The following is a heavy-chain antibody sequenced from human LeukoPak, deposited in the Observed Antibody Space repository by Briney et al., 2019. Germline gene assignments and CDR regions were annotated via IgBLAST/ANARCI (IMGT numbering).Heavy chain of an antibody. J-gene: IGHJ4*02. CDR3: ARDRGATVTTNFDY. CDR2: IYTSGST. CDR1: GGSISSYY. D-gene: IGHD4-17*01. Sequence: SETLSLTCTVSGGSISSYYWSWIRQPAGKGLEWIGRIYTSGSTNYNPSLKSRVTISVDTSKNQFSLKLSSVTAADTAVYYCARDRGATVTTNFDYWGQGTLVTVSS. V-gene: IGHV4-4*07.